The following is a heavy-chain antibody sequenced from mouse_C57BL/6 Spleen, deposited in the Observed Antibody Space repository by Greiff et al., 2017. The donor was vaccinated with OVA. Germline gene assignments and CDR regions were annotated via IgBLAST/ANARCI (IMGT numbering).Heavy chain of an antibody. Sequence: VQLKESGPGLVKPSQSLSLTCSVTGYSFTSGYYWNWIRQFPGNKLEWMGYISYDGSNNYNPSLKNRISITRDTSKNQFFLKLSSVTTEDTATYCCAGWLRLNFDYWGQGTTLTVSS. CDR3: AGWLRLNFDY. V-gene: IGHV3-6*01. CDR2: ISYDGSN. CDR1: GYSFTSGYY. D-gene: IGHD2-2*01. J-gene: IGHJ2*01.